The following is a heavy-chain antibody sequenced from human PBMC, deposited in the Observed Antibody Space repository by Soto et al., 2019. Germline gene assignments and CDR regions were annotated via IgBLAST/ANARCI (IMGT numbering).Heavy chain of an antibody. J-gene: IGHJ4*02. CDR2: IKQDGSEK. CDR1: GFTFSSYW. D-gene: IGHD5-18*01. V-gene: IGHV3-7*01. Sequence: GGSLRLSCAASGFTFSSYWMSWVRQAPGKGLEWVANIKQDGSEKYYVDSVKGRFTISRDNAKNSLYLQMNSLRAEDTAVYYCARDGGYCYGFPLKLFDYWGQGTLVTVSS. CDR3: ARDGGYCYGFPLKLFDY.